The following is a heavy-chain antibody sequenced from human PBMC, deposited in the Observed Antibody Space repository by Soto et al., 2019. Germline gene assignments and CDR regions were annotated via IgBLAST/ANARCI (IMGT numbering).Heavy chain of an antibody. CDR1: GYTFTSYD. CDR2: MNPNSGNT. J-gene: IGHJ5*02. V-gene: IGHV1-8*01. D-gene: IGHD3-10*01. Sequence: ASVKVSCKASGYTFTSYDINWLRQATGQGLEWMGWMNPNSGNTGYAQKFQGRVTMTRSTSISTAYMELSSLRSEDTAVYYCASTVRTMVRGFDPWGQGTLVTVSS. CDR3: ASTVRTMVRGFDP.